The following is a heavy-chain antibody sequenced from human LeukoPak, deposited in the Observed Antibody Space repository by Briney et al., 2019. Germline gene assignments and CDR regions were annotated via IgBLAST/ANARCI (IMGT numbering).Heavy chain of an antibody. CDR2: INHSGST. V-gene: IGHV4-34*01. Sequence: PSETLSLTCAVYGGSFRGYYWSWIRQPPGKGLEWIGEINHSGSTNHNPSLKSRVTISVDTSKNQFSLKLNSVTAADTAVYYCARAAAPRGAFGIWGQGTMVTVSS. J-gene: IGHJ3*02. CDR1: GGSFRGYY. CDR3: ARAAAPRGAFGI. D-gene: IGHD6-25*01.